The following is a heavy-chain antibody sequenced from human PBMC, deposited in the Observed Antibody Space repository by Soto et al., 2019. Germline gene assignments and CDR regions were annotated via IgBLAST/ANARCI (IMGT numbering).Heavy chain of an antibody. CDR2: INPNGGST. CDR3: ARDLAAADY. CDR1: GFPFSNYG. J-gene: IGHJ4*02. D-gene: IGHD6-13*01. Sequence: QVQLVESGGGVVEPGRSLRLSCAASGFPFSNYGMHWVRQAPGQGLEWIGIINPNGGSTNYAQKFRGRVTMARDTSTSTVYMDLSSLRSDDTAVYYCARDLAAADYWGQGTLVTVSS. V-gene: IGHV1-46*01.